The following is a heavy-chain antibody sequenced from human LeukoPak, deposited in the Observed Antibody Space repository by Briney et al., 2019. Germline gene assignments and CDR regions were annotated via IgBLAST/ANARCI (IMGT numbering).Heavy chain of an antibody. V-gene: IGHV3-7*01. CDR2: IRHDGSEK. J-gene: IGHJ4*02. D-gene: IGHD3-3*01. CDR3: ATDRGWRTSGYYLYYFEY. CDR1: GFIFTNYF. Sequence: GSLRPSCAASGFIFTNYFMSWVRQAPGKGLEWVASIRHDGSEKYYVDSVRGRFTISRDNTMNSLYLQMSSLRAEDTAVYYCATDRGWRTSGYYLYYFEYWGQGTLVTYSS.